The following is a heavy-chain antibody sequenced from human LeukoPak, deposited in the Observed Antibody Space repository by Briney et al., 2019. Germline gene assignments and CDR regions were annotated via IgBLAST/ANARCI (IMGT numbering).Heavy chain of an antibody. CDR3: ARDYEGPSGGSYARSPDY. Sequence: ASVKVSCKASSYTFTNYGITWVRQAPGQGLEWMGWINANNGDTNYAQNLQGRVTMTRDTSTSTAYMELSSLRSEDTAVYYCARDYEGPSGGSYARSPDYWGQGTLVTVSS. CDR1: SYTFTNYG. CDR2: INANNGDT. V-gene: IGHV1-18*01. J-gene: IGHJ4*02. D-gene: IGHD1-26*01.